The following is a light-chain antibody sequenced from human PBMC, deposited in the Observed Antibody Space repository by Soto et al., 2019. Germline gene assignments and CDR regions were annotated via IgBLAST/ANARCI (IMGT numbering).Light chain of an antibody. J-gene: IGKJ1*01. CDR2: DAS. CDR1: QSVSSY. CDR3: QQRSNWPPWT. Sequence: EIVLTQSPATLSLSPGERATLSYRASQSVSSYLAWYQQKPGQAPRLLIYDASNRATGIPARFSGSGSGTDFTLTISSLEPEDFAVYYCQQRSNWPPWTFGQGTKVDSK. V-gene: IGKV3-11*01.